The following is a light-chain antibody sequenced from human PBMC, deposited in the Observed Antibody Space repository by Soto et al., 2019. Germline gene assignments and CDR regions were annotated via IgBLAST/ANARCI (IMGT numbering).Light chain of an antibody. J-gene: IGKJ1*01. CDR1: QGIRND. CDR3: LQDYNYPWT. Sequence: AIQMTQSPSSLSASVGDRVTITCRASQGIRNDLGWYQQKPGKAPKLLIYAASSLQSGVPSRFSGSGSGTDVTLTNSSLQSEDFATYYCLQDYNYPWTFGQGTKVEIK. CDR2: AAS. V-gene: IGKV1-6*01.